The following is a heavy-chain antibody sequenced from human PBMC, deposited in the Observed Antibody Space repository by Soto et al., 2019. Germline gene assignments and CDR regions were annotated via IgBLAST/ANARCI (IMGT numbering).Heavy chain of an antibody. J-gene: IGHJ6*02. CDR3: TRYARGGELRFGYYYYGMDV. V-gene: IGHV3-49*03. CDR1: GFTFGDYA. CDR2: IRSKAYGGTT. Sequence: GGSLRISCTASGFTFGDYAMSWFRKDQGKGLEWVGFIRSKAYGGTTEYAASVKVRFTISRDDSKSIAYLQMNSLKTEDTAVYYCTRYARGGELRFGYYYYGMDVWGQGTTVTVSS. D-gene: IGHD1-7*01.